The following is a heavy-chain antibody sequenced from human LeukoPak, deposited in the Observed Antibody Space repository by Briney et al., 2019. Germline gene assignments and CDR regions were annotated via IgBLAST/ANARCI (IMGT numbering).Heavy chain of an antibody. CDR2: IKQDGSEK. D-gene: IGHD3-9*01. CDR1: GFTFSSYW. Sequence: GGSLRLSCAASGFTFSSYWMSWVRQAPGKGLEWVANIKQDGSEKYYVDSVKGRFTISRDNAKNSPYLQMNSLRAEDTAVYYCARAGLRYFDWLLRTYYYYGMDVWGQGTTVTVSS. J-gene: IGHJ6*02. CDR3: ARAGLRYFDWLLRTYYYYGMDV. V-gene: IGHV3-7*01.